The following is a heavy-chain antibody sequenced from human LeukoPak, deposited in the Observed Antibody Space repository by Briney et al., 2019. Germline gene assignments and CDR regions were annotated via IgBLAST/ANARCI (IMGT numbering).Heavy chain of an antibody. CDR2: INPNSGGT. J-gene: IGHJ6*03. CDR3: ARSSGAYYYYMDV. Sequence: ASVKVSCKASGYSFSGYYMHWVRQAPGQGLEWMGWINPNSGGTTHAQNFQGRVTMTRDASISTTYMELNRLTSDDTAVYFCARSSGAYYYYMDVWGKGTTVTVSS. D-gene: IGHD6-25*01. CDR1: GYSFSGYY. V-gene: IGHV1-2*02.